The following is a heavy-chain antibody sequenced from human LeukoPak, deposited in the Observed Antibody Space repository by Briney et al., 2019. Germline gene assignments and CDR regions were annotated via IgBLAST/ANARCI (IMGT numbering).Heavy chain of an antibody. CDR3: ARDNWNYLKNNWFDP. V-gene: IGHV4-34*01. J-gene: IGHJ5*02. CDR2: INHSGST. D-gene: IGHD1-7*01. Sequence: SETLSLTCAVYGGSFSGYYWSWIRQPPGKGLEWIGEINHSGSTNYDPSLKSRVTISVDTSKNQFSLKLSSVTAADTAVYYCARDNWNYLKNNWFDPWGQGTLVTVSS. CDR1: GGSFSGYY.